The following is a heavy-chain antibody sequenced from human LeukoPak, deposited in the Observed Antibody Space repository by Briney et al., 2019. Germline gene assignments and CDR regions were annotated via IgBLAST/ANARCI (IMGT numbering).Heavy chain of an antibody. CDR3: ARLAYCGGDCFYFDY. CDR2: VYYSGST. V-gene: IGHV4-59*01. Sequence: PSETLSLTCTVSGGSISNYYWSWIRQPPGKGLEWIGYVYYSGSTNYNPSLKSRVTISVDTSKNQFSLKLTSVTAADTAVYYCARLAYCGGDCFYFDYWGQGTLVTVSS. CDR1: GGSISNYY. D-gene: IGHD2-21*02. J-gene: IGHJ4*02.